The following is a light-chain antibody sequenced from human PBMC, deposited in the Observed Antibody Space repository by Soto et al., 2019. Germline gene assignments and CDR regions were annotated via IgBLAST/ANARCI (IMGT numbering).Light chain of an antibody. V-gene: IGKV1-33*01. CDR2: DAS. CDR1: QTISTW. J-gene: IGKJ5*01. Sequence: DIQMSQSPSTLSASVGDRVTITCRASQTISTWLAWYQHKPGKAPKVLIYDASNLETGVPSRFSGSGSGTDFTFTISSLQPEDIATYYCQQYDNLRITFGQGTRLEIK. CDR3: QQYDNLRIT.